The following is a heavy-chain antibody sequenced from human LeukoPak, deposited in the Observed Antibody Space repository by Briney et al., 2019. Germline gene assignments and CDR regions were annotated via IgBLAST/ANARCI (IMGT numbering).Heavy chain of an antibody. J-gene: IGHJ4*02. CDR1: EFTFSTYS. Sequence: GGSLRLSCASSEFTFSTYSMSWVRQAPGEGLEWVSYISRSASSIYYADSVKGRFTTSRDNAKNSLYLQMNSLRPEDTAIYFCARNDYGDYGIDYWGQGTLVTVSS. CDR2: ISRSASSI. V-gene: IGHV3-21*01. CDR3: ARNDYGDYGIDY. D-gene: IGHD4-17*01.